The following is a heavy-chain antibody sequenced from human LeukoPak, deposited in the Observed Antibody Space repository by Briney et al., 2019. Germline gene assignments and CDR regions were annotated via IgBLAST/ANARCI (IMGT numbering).Heavy chain of an antibody. V-gene: IGHV1-69*04. J-gene: IGHJ4*02. D-gene: IGHD3-22*01. CDR3: ARAGDSGGYYHPEPGD. CDR2: IIPILGIA. Sequence: ASVKVSCKASGGTFSSYAISWVRQAPGQGLEWMGRIIPILGIANYAQKFQGRVTITADKSTSTAYMELSSLRSEDTAVYYCARAGDSGGYYHPEPGDWGQGTLVTVSS. CDR1: GGTFSSYA.